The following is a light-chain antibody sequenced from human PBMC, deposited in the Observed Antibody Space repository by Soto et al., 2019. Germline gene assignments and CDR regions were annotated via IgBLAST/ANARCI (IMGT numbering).Light chain of an antibody. CDR1: QSISSW. J-gene: IGKJ1*01. CDR3: QQYSTYPWT. Sequence: DIQMTQSPSTLSASVGDRVTITCRASQSISSWLAWYQQKPGKAPKVLIFDASSLESGVPSRFGGSGSATEFTLTISSLQPDDFAPYYCQQYSTYPWTFGQGTKVEIK. V-gene: IGKV1-5*01. CDR2: DAS.